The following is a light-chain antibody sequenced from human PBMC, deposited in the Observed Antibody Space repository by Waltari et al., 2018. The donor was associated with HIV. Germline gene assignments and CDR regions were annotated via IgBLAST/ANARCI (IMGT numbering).Light chain of an antibody. V-gene: IGLV1-47*01. CDR1: SSKIGNNY. CDR2: RNN. Sequence: PGQRITISCSGSSSKIGNNYVHWYQHLPGTAPKLLIYRNNQRASGVPDRCSGCNSGTSASLSISGLRSEDEADYYCVTWADRSSGPVVFGGGTKVTVL. CDR3: VTWADRSSGPVV. J-gene: IGLJ2*01.